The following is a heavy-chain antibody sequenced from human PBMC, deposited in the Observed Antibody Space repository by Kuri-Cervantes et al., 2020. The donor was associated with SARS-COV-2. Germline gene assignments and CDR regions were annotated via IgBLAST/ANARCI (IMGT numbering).Heavy chain of an antibody. CDR1: GFTFSSYS. V-gene: IGHV3-21*01. CDR2: ISSSGSYI. Sequence: GGSLRLSCAASGFTFSSYSMNWVRQAPGKGLEWVSSISSSGSYIYYADSVKGRFTISRDNAKNSLYLQMNSLRAEDTAVYYCARDHPFTMRALGGEFDYWGQGTLVTVSS. J-gene: IGHJ4*02. D-gene: IGHD3-22*01. CDR3: ARDHPFTMRALGGEFDY.